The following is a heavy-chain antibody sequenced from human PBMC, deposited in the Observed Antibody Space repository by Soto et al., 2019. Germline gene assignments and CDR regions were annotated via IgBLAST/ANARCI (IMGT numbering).Heavy chain of an antibody. J-gene: IGHJ4*02. D-gene: IGHD3-16*01. V-gene: IGHV1-69*18. Sequence: QVQLVQSGAEVKKPGSSVKVSCSASGVTFSSYAFTWVRQAPGQGLEWMGNIIPVFRTSTYAQRFQGRLTISADESTNAVYMELCSLSSEDTAVYFCAKDGSWDGGGGESWGQGTLVIVSS. CDR1: GVTFSSYA. CDR2: IIPVFRTS. CDR3: AKDGSWDGGGGES.